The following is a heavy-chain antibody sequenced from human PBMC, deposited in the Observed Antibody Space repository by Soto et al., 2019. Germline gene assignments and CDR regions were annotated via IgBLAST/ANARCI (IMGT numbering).Heavy chain of an antibody. V-gene: IGHV4-59*08. J-gene: IGHJ6*03. Sequence: SETLSLTCTVSGGSISGYYWSWIRQPPGKGLEWIGYIYYSGSTNYNPSLKSRVTISVDTSKNQVSLKLSSVTAADTAVYYCARQGYGQGPYYYYMDVWGKGTTVTVSS. CDR2: IYYSGST. CDR3: ARQGYGQGPYYYYMDV. D-gene: IGHD2-15*01. CDR1: GGSISGYY.